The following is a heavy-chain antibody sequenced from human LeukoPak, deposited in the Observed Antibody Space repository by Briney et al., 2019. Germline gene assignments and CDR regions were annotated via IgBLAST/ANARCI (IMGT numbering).Heavy chain of an antibody. D-gene: IGHD5-18*01. CDR3: AKRGYTYGGHFDY. Sequence: GGSLRLSCAASGFTFSSYGMHWVRQAPGKGLEWVTFIRYDGSNKYYADSVKGRFTISRDNSKNTLYLQMNSLRVEDTAVYYCAKRGYTYGGHFDYWGQGALVTVSS. V-gene: IGHV3-30*02. J-gene: IGHJ4*02. CDR2: IRYDGSNK. CDR1: GFTFSSYG.